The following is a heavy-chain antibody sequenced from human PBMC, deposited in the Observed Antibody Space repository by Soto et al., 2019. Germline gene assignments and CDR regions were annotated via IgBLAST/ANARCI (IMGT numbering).Heavy chain of an antibody. CDR3: ATALWQHLLDH. Sequence: AGSLRLSCSASGVTFSSSTMNWVRQAPGKGLEWVAYIDSSDSYYADSVKGRFTISRDNAKNSLYLQMNSLRDEDTAVYYCATALWQHLLDHWGQGILVTVSS. V-gene: IGHV3-48*02. CDR1: GVTFSSST. CDR2: IDSSDS. J-gene: IGHJ4*02. D-gene: IGHD6-13*01.